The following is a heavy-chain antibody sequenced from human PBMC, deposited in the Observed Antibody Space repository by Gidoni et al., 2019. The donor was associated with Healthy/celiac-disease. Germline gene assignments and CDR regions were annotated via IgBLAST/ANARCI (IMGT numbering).Heavy chain of an antibody. D-gene: IGHD2-21*01. V-gene: IGHV3-48*01. CDR2: ISSSSSTI. J-gene: IGHJ4*02. Sequence: EVQLVESGGGLVQPGGSLSLSCAASGFTFSSYSMNWVRQAPGKGLGWVSYISSSSSTIYYADSVKGRFTISRDNAKNSLYLQMNSLRAEDTAVYYCARQLYSYFDYWGQGTLVTVSS. CDR3: ARQLYSYFDY. CDR1: GFTFSSYS.